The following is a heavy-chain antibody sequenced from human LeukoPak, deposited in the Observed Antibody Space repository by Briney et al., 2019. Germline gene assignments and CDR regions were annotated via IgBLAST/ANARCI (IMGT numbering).Heavy chain of an antibody. CDR1: GGSINNYY. J-gene: IGHJ4*02. CDR3: AGAPWGPYVF. CDR2: IYYNGST. V-gene: IGHV4-59*01. D-gene: IGHD3-10*02. Sequence: SETLSLTWTVSGGSINNYYWSWIRQPPGKGLEWIGNIYYNGSTKYNPSLNSRVTISVDTSKKQFSLKVGSVTAADTAVYYCAGAPWGPYVFWGQGTLVTVSS.